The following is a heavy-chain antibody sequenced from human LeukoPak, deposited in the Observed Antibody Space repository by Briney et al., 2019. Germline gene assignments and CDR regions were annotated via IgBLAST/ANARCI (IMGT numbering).Heavy chain of an antibody. CDR1: GFTFSSYG. Sequence: GGSLRLSCAASGFTFSSYGMHWVRQAPGKGLEWVAFIRYDGSNKYYADFVKGRFTISRDNSKNTLYLQMNSLRAEDTAVYYCARFIDGDYVYSDWFDPWGQGTLVTVSS. D-gene: IGHD4-17*01. CDR3: ARFIDGDYVYSDWFDP. V-gene: IGHV3-30*02. CDR2: IRYDGSNK. J-gene: IGHJ5*02.